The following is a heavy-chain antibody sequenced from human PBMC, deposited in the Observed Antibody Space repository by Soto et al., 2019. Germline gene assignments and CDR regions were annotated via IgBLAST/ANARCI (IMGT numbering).Heavy chain of an antibody. CDR3: AREVQVHTPAFVY. D-gene: IGHD3-10*01. V-gene: IGHV1-69*19. Sequence: QVQLVQSGAEMKKPGSSVKVSCQSSGGTFNTYAMNWVRQAPGQGPEWMGDISPMFGAANYAPKFQGRVTITADESTGTPYMRLSRLTSEDAALYFCAREVQVHTPAFVYWGQGTLVTVSS. CDR2: ISPMFGAA. CDR1: GGTFNTYA. J-gene: IGHJ4*02.